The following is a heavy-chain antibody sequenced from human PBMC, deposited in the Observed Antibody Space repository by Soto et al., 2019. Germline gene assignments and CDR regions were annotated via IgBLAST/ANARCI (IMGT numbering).Heavy chain of an antibody. J-gene: IGHJ6*02. D-gene: IGHD1-1*01. Sequence: PGGSLRHSCASSGFPFSSYAMSWVRQAPGKGLEWVSAISGSGGSTYYADSVKGRFTISRDNSKNTLYLQMNSLRAEDTAVYYCARAPIRVRRYYYYGMDVWGQGTTVTVSS. CDR3: ARAPIRVRRYYYYGMDV. CDR1: GFPFSSYA. V-gene: IGHV3-23*01. CDR2: ISGSGGST.